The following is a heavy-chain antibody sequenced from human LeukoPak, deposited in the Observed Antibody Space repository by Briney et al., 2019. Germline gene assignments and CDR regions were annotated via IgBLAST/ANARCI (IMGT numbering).Heavy chain of an antibody. D-gene: IGHD6-13*01. CDR3: AKRRAAAGSYYFDY. CDR1: GFTFSSYA. J-gene: IGHJ4*02. CDR2: ISGSGGST. V-gene: IGHV3-23*01. Sequence: PGGSLRLSCAASGFTFSSYAMSWVRQAPGKGLEWVSAISGSGGSTYYADSVKGRFTISRGNSKNTLYLQMNSLRAEDTAVYYCAKRRAAAGSYYFDYWGQGTLVTVSS.